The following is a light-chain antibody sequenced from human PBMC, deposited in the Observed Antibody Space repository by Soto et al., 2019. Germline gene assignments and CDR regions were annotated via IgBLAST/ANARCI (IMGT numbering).Light chain of an antibody. Sequence: EIVLTQSPATLSLSPGERATLSCRASQSVSTNLAWYQQKPGQAPRLLIYGPSNRASGIPARFSGSGSGREFTLTISSLQSEDFAVYYCQQYNDWPPAFGQGTKVEIK. CDR1: QSVSTN. CDR3: QQYNDWPPA. J-gene: IGKJ1*01. V-gene: IGKV3-15*01. CDR2: GPS.